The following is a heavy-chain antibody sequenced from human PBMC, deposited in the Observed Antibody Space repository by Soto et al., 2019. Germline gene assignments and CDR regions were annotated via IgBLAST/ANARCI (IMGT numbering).Heavy chain of an antibody. V-gene: IGHV3-33*01. Sequence: GGSLRLSCAASGFTFSSYGMHWVRQAPGKGLEWVALIWYDGSKKYYADSVKGRFTISRDDSKNTLYLQMNSLRADDRAVYYCARGSEGNAFDIWGQGTMVTVSS. D-gene: IGHD3-10*01. CDR1: GFTFSSYG. CDR2: IWYDGSKK. CDR3: ARGSEGNAFDI. J-gene: IGHJ3*02.